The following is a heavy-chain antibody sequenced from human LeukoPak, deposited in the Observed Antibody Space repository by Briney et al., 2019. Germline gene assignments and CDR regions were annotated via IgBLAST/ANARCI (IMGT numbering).Heavy chain of an antibody. CDR2: ISYSGSNM. CDR1: GFTFNSYT. V-gene: IGHV3-48*01. Sequence: GGSLRLSCAASGFTFNSYTMNWVRQAPGKGLEWVSFISYSGSNMYYADSVKGRFTISRDNAKNSLCLQMDSLRADDTAVYYCARDKDWAFDYWGQGTLVTVSS. D-gene: IGHD3-9*01. J-gene: IGHJ4*02. CDR3: ARDKDWAFDY.